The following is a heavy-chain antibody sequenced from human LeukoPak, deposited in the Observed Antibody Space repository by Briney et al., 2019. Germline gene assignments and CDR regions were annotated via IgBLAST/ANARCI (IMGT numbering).Heavy chain of an antibody. J-gene: IGHJ5*02. Sequence: SSDTLSLTCAVYGGSFSGFYWSWIRHVPGKGLEWIGEINYTGSTSYNPSLKSRVTISVDTSQNQFFPLLTSVTAADTAVYYCARVAGYLPTRWFDPWGQGTHVTVSS. CDR1: GGSFSGFY. CDR3: ARVAGYLPTRWFDP. V-gene: IGHV4-34*01. CDR2: INYTGST. D-gene: IGHD6-25*01.